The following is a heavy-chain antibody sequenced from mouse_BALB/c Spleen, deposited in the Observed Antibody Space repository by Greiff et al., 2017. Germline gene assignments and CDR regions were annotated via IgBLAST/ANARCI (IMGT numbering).Heavy chain of an antibody. CDR3: ARGGLRAMDY. CDR2: IRNKANGYTT. D-gene: IGHD1-1*01. Sequence: EVQVVESGGGLVQPGGSLRLSCATSGFTFTDYYMSWVRQPPGKALEWLGFIRNKANGYTTEYSASVKGRFTISRDNSQSILYLQMNTLRAEDSATYYCARGGLRAMDYWGQGTSVTVSS. V-gene: IGHV7-3*02. J-gene: IGHJ4*01. CDR1: GFTFTDYY.